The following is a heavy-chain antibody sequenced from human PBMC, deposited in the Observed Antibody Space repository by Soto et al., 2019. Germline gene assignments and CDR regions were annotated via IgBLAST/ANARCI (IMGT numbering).Heavy chain of an antibody. J-gene: IGHJ6*02. CDR3: AREMPSTAAAYFYYDLNV. CDR2: IVPVFPSV. Sequence: SVKGSCKASGGDFNNYAIYWVREAPGQGLEWLGTIVPVFPSVYYAPRFQGRLTITADGSTDTVYMMLTSLKPEDTAVYYCAREMPSTAAAYFYYDLNVWGQGTSVSVSS. D-gene: IGHD6-13*01. V-gene: IGHV1-69*13. CDR1: GGDFNNYA.